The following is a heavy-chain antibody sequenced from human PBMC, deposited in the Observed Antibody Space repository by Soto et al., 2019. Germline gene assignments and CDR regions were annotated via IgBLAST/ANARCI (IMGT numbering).Heavy chain of an antibody. CDR2: IIPILGIA. D-gene: IGHD2-2*01. J-gene: IGHJ4*02. Sequence: SVKVSCKASGGTFSSYTISWVQQAPGQGLEWMGRIIPILGIANYAQKFQGRVTITADKSTSTAYMELSSLRSEDTAVYYCARDCSSTSCYLAFDYWGQGTLVTVSS. CDR1: GGTFSSYT. V-gene: IGHV1-69*04. CDR3: ARDCSSTSCYLAFDY.